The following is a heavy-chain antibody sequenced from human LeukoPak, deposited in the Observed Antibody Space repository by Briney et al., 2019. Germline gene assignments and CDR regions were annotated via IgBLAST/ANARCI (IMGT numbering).Heavy chain of an antibody. Sequence: GGSLRLSCAASGFTFSSYAIHWVRQAPGKGLEWVAVISYDGSNEYYADSVKGRFTISRDNSKNTLYLQMNSLRAEDTAVYYCARVGAVAGYDYWGQGTLVTVSS. CDR3: ARVGAVAGYDY. V-gene: IGHV3-30-3*01. CDR2: ISYDGSNE. CDR1: GFTFSSYA. J-gene: IGHJ4*02. D-gene: IGHD6-19*01.